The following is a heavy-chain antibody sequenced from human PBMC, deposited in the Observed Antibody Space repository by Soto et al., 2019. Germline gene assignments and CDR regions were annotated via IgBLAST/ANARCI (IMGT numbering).Heavy chain of an antibody. V-gene: IGHV4-39*01. CDR1: GGSISSSGYY. D-gene: IGHD3-3*01. Sequence: SETLSLTCTVSGGSISSSGYYWAWIRQPPGKGLEWTGTIYYGGSTYYNASLKSRVTISVDTSKNQFSLKLSSVTAADTAVYFCASIEPHNDFWSANYYFAYWGQGTLVTVSS. CDR3: ASIEPHNDFWSANYYFAY. J-gene: IGHJ4*01. CDR2: IYYGGST.